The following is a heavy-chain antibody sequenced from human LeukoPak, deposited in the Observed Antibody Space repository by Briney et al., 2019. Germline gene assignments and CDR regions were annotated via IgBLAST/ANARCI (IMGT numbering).Heavy chain of an antibody. Sequence: SVKVSCKASGGTFSSYAISWVRQAPGQGLEWMGRIIPILGIANYAQKFQGRVTITADKSTSTAYMELSSLRSEDTAVYYCARDWDLNYYDSSGYSIWGQGTMVTVSS. CDR1: GGTFSSYA. J-gene: IGHJ3*02. D-gene: IGHD3-22*01. CDR2: IIPILGIA. CDR3: ARDWDLNYYDSSGYSI. V-gene: IGHV1-69*04.